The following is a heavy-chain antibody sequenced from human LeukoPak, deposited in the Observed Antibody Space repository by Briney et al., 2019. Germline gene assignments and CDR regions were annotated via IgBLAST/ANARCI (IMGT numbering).Heavy chain of an antibody. Sequence: GGSLRLSCAASGFTLSDHYMEWVRRAPGTGLEWVGRTRNKARSYTTEYAASVKGRFSISRDDSKNSLYLQMNSLKTEDTAVYYCARAVTFSGGLTYYFDSWGQGTLVTVSS. CDR2: TRNKARSYTT. CDR3: ARAVTFSGGLTYYFDS. J-gene: IGHJ4*02. V-gene: IGHV3-72*01. CDR1: GFTLSDHY. D-gene: IGHD4-17*01.